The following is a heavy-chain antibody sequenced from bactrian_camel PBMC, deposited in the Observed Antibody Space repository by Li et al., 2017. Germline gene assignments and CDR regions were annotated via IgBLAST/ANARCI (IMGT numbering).Heavy chain of an antibody. CDR2: LYTGSDST. D-gene: IGHD2*01. CDR1: AMANIGYTIELAC. CDR3: AADPHNNVGGDCYFDVPDEYNY. J-gene: IGHJ4*01. V-gene: IGHV3S19*01. Sequence: QLVESGGGSVQAGGSLRLSCDASAMANIGYTIELACMAWFRQAPGKEREGVASLYTGSDSTHYAGSVEGRFTISHDNIKKSIYLQMNDLRPEDTAMYYCAADPHNNVGGDCYFDVPDEYNYWGQGTQVTVS.